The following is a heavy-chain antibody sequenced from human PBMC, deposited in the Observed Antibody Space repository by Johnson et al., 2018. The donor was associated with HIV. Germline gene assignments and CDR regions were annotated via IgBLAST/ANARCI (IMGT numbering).Heavy chain of an antibody. D-gene: IGHD4-23*01. CDR1: GFTFRNYA. V-gene: IGHV3-30*04. CDR2: ISYDGSNK. CDR3: ANRGLLHDAFDI. Sequence: QVQLVESGGGVVQPGRSLRLSCAASGFTFRNYAMHWVRQAPGKGLEWVAVISYDGSNKYYADSVKGRFTISRDNSKNTLYLQMNSLRAEDTAVYYCANRGLLHDAFDIWGQGTMVTVSS. J-gene: IGHJ3*02.